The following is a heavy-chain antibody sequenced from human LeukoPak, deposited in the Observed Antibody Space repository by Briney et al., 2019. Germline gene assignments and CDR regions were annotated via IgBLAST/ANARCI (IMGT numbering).Heavy chain of an antibody. CDR1: GFTFSNYE. V-gene: IGHV3-48*03. Sequence: PGGSLRLSCAASGFTFSNYEMNWVRQAPGKGLEWVSYITSSGSTIYYADSVKGRFTISRDNAKRSLYLQMNSLRADDTAVYYCATSRGYFFRWFQHWGQGALVTVSS. D-gene: IGHD3-22*01. CDR2: ITSSGSTI. J-gene: IGHJ1*01. CDR3: ATSRGYFFRWFQH.